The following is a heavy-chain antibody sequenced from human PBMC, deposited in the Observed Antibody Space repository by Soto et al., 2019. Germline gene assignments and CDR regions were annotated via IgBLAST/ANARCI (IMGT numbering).Heavy chain of an antibody. V-gene: IGHV4-61*01. J-gene: IGHJ5*02. D-gene: IGHD1-26*01. CDR1: GGSVSSGSYY. CDR3: AREHRGELRWFDP. Sequence: PSETLSLTCTVSGGSVSSGSYYWSWIRQPPGKGLEWIGYIYYSGSTNYNPSLKSRVTISVDTSKNQFSLKLSSVTAADTAVYYCAREHRGELRWFDPWGQGTLVTVSS. CDR2: IYYSGST.